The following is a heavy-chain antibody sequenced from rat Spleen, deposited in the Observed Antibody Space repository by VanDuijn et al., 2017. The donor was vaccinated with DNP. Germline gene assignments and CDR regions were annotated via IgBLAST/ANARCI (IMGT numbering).Heavy chain of an antibody. V-gene: IGHV5S10*01. Sequence: EVQLVESGGGLVQPGRSLKLSCAASGFTFSDYNMAWVRQAPKKGLEWVATIIYDGNRTYCRDSVKGRFTISRDNAKNTLYLQMDSLRSEDTATYYCETFEGRDAWGQGTSVTVSS. D-gene: IGHD1-11*01. CDR3: ETFEGRDA. J-gene: IGHJ4*01. CDR2: IIYDGNRT. CDR1: GFTFSDYN.